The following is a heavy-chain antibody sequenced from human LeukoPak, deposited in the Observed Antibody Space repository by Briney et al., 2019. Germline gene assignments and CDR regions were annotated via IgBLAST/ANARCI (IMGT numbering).Heavy chain of an antibody. J-gene: IGHJ4*02. CDR1: GASISSYY. Sequence: SETLSLTCTVSGASISSYYRSWLRQPPGKGLEWLGYIYYSGSTNYNPSLKSRVTISVDTSKNQFSLKLSSVTAADTAVYYCARERWELLGGYYFDYWGQGTLVTVSS. V-gene: IGHV4-59*01. CDR2: IYYSGST. CDR3: ARERWELLGGYYFDY. D-gene: IGHD1-26*01.